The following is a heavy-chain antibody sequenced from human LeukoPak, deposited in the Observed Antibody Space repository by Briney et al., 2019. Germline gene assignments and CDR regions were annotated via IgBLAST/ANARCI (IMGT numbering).Heavy chain of an antibody. D-gene: IGHD3-22*01. Sequence: SETLSLTCTVSGGSISSSSYYWGWIRQPPGKGLEWIGEINHSGSTNYNPSLKSRVTISVDTSKNQFSLKLSSVTAADTAVYYCARGRRYYDSSGYYSLFDYWGQGTLVTVSS. CDR2: INHSGST. J-gene: IGHJ4*02. V-gene: IGHV4-39*07. CDR3: ARGRRYYDSSGYYSLFDY. CDR1: GGSISSSSYY.